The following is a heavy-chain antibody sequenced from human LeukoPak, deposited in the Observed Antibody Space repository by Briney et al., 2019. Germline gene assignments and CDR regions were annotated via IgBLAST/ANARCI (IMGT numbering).Heavy chain of an antibody. CDR3: AREGGYYDFWGGYSQGWFDP. CDR1: GYTFTSYG. Sequence: GASVKVSCKASGYTFTSYGISWVRQAPGQGLEWMGWISAYNGNTNYAQKLQGRVTMTTDTSTSTAYMELRSLRSDDTAVYYCAREGGYYDFWGGYSQGWFDPWGQGTLVTVSS. CDR2: ISAYNGNT. D-gene: IGHD3-3*01. J-gene: IGHJ5*02. V-gene: IGHV1-18*01.